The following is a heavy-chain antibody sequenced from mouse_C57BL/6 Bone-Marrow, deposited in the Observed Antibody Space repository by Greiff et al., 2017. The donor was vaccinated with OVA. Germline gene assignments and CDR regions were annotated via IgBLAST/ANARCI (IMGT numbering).Heavy chain of an antibody. CDR2: IYPRSGNT. CDR1: GYTFTSYG. J-gene: IGHJ3*01. V-gene: IGHV1-81*01. CDR3: AIPSYYGTQFAD. Sequence: QVQLQQSGAELARPGASVKLSCKASGYTFTSYGISWVKQRTGQGLEWIGEIYPRSGNTYYNEKFKGKATLTVDKSSSTAYMQLSSLTSEDSAVYYCAIPSYYGTQFADWGKGTLVTVSA. D-gene: IGHD1-1*01.